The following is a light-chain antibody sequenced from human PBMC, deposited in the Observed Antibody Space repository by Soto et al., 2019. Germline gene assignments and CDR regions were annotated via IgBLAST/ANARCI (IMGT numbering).Light chain of an antibody. CDR3: SSYTSSSALYV. V-gene: IGLV2-14*01. CDR1: RSDVGGYNY. Sequence: QSVLTQPASVSGSTGQSITISCTGTRSDVGGYNYVSWYQQHPGKAPKLMIYEVSNRPSGISNRFSGSKSGNTASLTISGLQAEDEADYYCSSYTSSSALYVFGTGTKLTVL. J-gene: IGLJ1*01. CDR2: EVS.